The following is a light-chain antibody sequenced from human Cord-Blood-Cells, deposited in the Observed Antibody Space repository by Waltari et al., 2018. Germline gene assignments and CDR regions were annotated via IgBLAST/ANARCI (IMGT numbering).Light chain of an antibody. J-gene: IGKJ3*01. CDR3: QQYNNWPFT. CDR2: DAS. Sequence: EIVMTQSPATLSVSPGERATLSCRASQSVSINLAWYQQKPGQAPRLLIYDASTRATGIPARFSGSGSGTEFTLTISSLQSEDFAVYYCQQYNNWPFTFGPGTKVDIK. CDR1: QSVSIN. V-gene: IGKV3-15*01.